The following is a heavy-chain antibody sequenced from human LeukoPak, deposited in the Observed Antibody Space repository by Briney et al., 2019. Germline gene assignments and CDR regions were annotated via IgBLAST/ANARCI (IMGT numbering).Heavy chain of an antibody. V-gene: IGHV4-59*12. Sequence: PSETLSLTCTVSGGSISSYYWSWIRQPPGKGLEWIGYIYYSGSTNYNPSLKSRVTISVDRSKNQFSLKLSSVTAADTAVYYCARDRNSSSWYNWFDPWGQGTLVTVSS. J-gene: IGHJ5*02. CDR2: IYYSGST. CDR1: GGSISSYY. D-gene: IGHD6-13*01. CDR3: ARDRNSSSWYNWFDP.